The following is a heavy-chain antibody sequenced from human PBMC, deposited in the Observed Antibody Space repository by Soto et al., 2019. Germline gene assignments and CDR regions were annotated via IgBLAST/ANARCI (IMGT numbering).Heavy chain of an antibody. V-gene: IGHV3-23*05. J-gene: IGHJ4*02. D-gene: IGHD2-8*01. CDR2: IDYCATNR. CDR1: GFTVDNG. Sequence: GGSLRLSCATSGFTVDNGMTWVRQTPGKGLEWVSSIDYCATNRHYADSVKGRFTISRXXXRXXVXLQXXNXXAEXTAVYYCVYWVSAHFDKWGRGTLVTSPQ. CDR3: VYWVSAHFDK.